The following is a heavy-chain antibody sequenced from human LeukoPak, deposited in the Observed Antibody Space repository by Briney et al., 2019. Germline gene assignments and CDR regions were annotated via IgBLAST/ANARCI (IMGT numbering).Heavy chain of an antibody. CDR3: ARDRPLVTITTVDLYGFDP. CDR2: IYATGRT. CDR1: GXSISSYY. D-gene: IGHD5-12*01. V-gene: IGHV4-4*07. J-gene: IGHJ5*02. Sequence: SETLSLTWTVSGXSISSYYWSWIRQPAGKGLEWIGRIYATGRTNYNTSLKSRVTMSADTSKNQLPLSLTSVTAADTAVYYCARDRPLVTITTVDLYGFDPWGQGTLVTVSS.